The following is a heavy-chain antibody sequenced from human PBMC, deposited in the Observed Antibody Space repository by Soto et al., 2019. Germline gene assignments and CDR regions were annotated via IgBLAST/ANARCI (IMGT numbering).Heavy chain of an antibody. CDR2: ISGSDGST. CDR3: ARRRSSWYFDY. CDR1: GFTFSSYA. Sequence: DVQLLESGGGWVQPGGSLRLSCAASGFTFSSYAMNWVRQAPGKGLEWVSVISGSDGSTYYADSVKGRFTISRDNSKNTMNLQMHSLRAEDTAVYYCARRRSSWYFDYWGQGTLVTVSS. D-gene: IGHD6-13*01. J-gene: IGHJ4*02. V-gene: IGHV3-23*01.